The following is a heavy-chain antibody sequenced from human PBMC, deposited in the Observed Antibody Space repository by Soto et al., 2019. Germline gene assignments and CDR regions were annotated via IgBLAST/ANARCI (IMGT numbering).Heavy chain of an antibody. V-gene: IGHV1-69*13. CDR3: ARGQCSSTSCPSYYYYGMDV. CDR2: IIPIFGTA. J-gene: IGHJ6*04. CDR1: GGTFSSYA. Sequence: AASVKVSCKASGGTFSSYAISWVRQAPGQGLEWMGGIIPIFGTANYAQKFQGRVTITADESTSTAYMELSSLRSEDTAVYYCARGQCSSTSCPSYYYYGMDVWGKGTTVTVSS. D-gene: IGHD2-2*01.